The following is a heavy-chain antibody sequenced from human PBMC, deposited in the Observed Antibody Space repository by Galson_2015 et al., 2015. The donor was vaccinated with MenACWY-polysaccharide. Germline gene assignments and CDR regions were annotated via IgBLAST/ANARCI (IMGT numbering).Heavy chain of an antibody. D-gene: IGHD3-22*01. J-gene: IGHJ4*02. Sequence: ETLSLTCPVSGGSISSRSYYWGWIRQSPGKGLEWIANIYYSGTTFYNPSLKSRVTVSVDTSKNQFSLKLGSVTAADTAVYYCANCYYDSSGFPDWGQGTLVTVSS. V-gene: IGHV4-39*01. CDR2: IYYSGTT. CDR3: ANCYYDSSGFPD. CDR1: GGSISSRSYY.